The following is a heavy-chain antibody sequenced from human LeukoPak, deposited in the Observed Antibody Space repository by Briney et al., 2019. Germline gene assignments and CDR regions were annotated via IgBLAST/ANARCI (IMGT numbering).Heavy chain of an antibody. CDR2: INPSGGST. D-gene: IGHD5/OR15-5a*01. J-gene: IGHJ3*02. CDR3: ARTGLSDAFDM. V-gene: IGHV1-46*01. CDR1: GYTFTSYY. Sequence: ASVKVSCKASGYTFTSYYMHWVRQAPGQGLEWMGIINPSGGSTSYAQKFQGRVTMTGDMSTSTVYREVSRVRSEDTAVYYCARTGLSDAFDMWGQGTMVTVSS.